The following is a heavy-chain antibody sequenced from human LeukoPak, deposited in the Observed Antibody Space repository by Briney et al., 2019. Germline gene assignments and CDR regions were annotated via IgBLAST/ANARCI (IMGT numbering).Heavy chain of an antibody. V-gene: IGHV4-59*08. D-gene: IGHD3-16*01. CDR1: GGSISSYY. CDR3: ASWGLSRAGAFDI. CDR2: IYYSGST. J-gene: IGHJ3*02. Sequence: PSETLSLTCTVSGGSISSYYWSWIRQPPGKGLEWIGYIYYSGSTNYNPSLKSRVTISVDTSTNQFSLKLSSVTAADTAVYYCASWGLSRAGAFDIWGQGTMVTVSS.